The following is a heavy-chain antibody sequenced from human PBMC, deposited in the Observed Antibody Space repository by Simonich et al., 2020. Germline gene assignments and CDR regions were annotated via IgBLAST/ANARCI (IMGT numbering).Heavy chain of an antibody. Sequence: QLQLQESGPGLVKPSETLSLTCTVSGGSISSSGYYWCLIRQPPGKGLEGIGSIYYSGRTYYNPHLKSRVTISVDTSKNQFSLKLSAVTAADTAVYYCARQRVLMVYAIDYWGQGTLVTVSS. J-gene: IGHJ4*02. V-gene: IGHV4-39*01. CDR1: GGSISSSGYY. D-gene: IGHD2-8*01. CDR2: IYYSGRT. CDR3: ARQRVLMVYAIDY.